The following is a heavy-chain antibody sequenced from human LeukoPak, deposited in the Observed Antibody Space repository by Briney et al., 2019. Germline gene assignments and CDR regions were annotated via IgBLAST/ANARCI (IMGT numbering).Heavy chain of an antibody. Sequence: PGGSLRLSCAASGLTVSTNYMNWVRQALGKGLEWVSVIHSGGSTYYADSVKGRFTISRDNSKNTLYLQMNSLRADDTAVYYCARGQQPFDYWGQGTLVTVSS. CDR2: IHSGGST. D-gene: IGHD6-13*01. CDR3: ARGQQPFDY. CDR1: GLTVSTNY. J-gene: IGHJ4*02. V-gene: IGHV3-53*01.